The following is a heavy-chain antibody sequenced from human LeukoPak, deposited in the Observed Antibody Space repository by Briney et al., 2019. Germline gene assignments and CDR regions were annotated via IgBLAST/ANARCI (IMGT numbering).Heavy chain of an antibody. V-gene: IGHV1-2*02. CDR3: ARDLAPYSSSWYYYYYGMDV. CDR1: GYTFTGYY. CDR2: INPNSGGT. D-gene: IGHD6-13*01. J-gene: IGHJ6*02. Sequence: ASVKVSCKASGYTFTGYYMHWVRQAPRQGLEWMGWINPNSGGTNYAQKFQGRVTMTRDTSISTAYMELSRLRSDDTAVYYCARDLAPYSSSWYYYYYGMDVWGQGTTVTVSS.